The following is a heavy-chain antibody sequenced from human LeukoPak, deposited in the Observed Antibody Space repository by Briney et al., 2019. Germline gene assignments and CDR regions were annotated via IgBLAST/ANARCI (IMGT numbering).Heavy chain of an antibody. V-gene: IGHV4-4*07. D-gene: IGHD5-24*01. CDR1: GVSISSYY. CDR2: IYTSGST. Sequence: SETLSLTCTVSGVSISSYYWSWIRQPAGKGLEWIGRIYTSGSTNYNPSLTSRVTMSVDTSKNQFSLKLSSVTAADTAVYYCARDYSEMATIGAFDIWGQGTMVTVSS. J-gene: IGHJ3*02. CDR3: ARDYSEMATIGAFDI.